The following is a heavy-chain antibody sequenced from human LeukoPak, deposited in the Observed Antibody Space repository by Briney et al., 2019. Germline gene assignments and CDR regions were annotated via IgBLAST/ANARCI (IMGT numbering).Heavy chain of an antibody. J-gene: IGHJ6*03. D-gene: IGHD3-3*01. CDR2: INDSGRT. V-gene: IGHV4-59*01. CDR3: ARSAPYYDFWTGYYDALYYMDV. CDR1: GGSISNYY. Sequence: PSETLSLTCTVSGGSISNYYWSWIRQPPGKGLEWIGYINDSGRTNSNPSLKSRVTISVDTSKNQFSLRLRSVTAADTAVYYCARSAPYYDFWTGYYDALYYMDVWGKGTTVTVSS.